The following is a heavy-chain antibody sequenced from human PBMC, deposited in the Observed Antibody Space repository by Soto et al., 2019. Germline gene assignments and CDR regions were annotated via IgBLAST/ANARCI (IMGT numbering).Heavy chain of an antibody. Sequence: ASVKVSCKASGYTFTSYYMHWVRQAPGQGLEWMGIINPSGGSTSYAQKFQGRVTMTRDTSTSTVYMELSSLRSEDTAVYYCAREVGTPLNIVQGSYYYYGRVVWGKGT. D-gene: IGHD2-8*01. CDR1: GYTFTSYY. J-gene: IGHJ6*04. CDR2: INPSGGST. V-gene: IGHV1-46*01. CDR3: AREVGTPLNIVQGSYYYYGRVV.